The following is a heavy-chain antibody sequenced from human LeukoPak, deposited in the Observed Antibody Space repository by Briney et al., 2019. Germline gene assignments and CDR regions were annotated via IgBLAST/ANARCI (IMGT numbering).Heavy chain of an antibody. V-gene: IGHV3-23*01. D-gene: IGHD3-16*01. CDR2: ISDSGGTT. CDR1: GFTFSSFA. Sequence: PGGSLRLSCAASGFTFSSFAMSWVRQAPGKGLEWVSAISDSGGTTYYTDSVKGRFTVSRDDSKHTLYLKMNSLRAEDTAMYYCARDWAYYFDYWGQGTLVTVSP. CDR3: ARDWAYYFDY. J-gene: IGHJ4*02.